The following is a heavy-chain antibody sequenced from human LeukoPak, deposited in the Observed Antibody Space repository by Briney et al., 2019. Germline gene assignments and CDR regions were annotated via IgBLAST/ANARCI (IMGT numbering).Heavy chain of an antibody. CDR3: ASTSSYSSNWPYYYYYYMDV. V-gene: IGHV4-59*01. CDR1: GGSISSYY. D-gene: IGHD6-13*01. CDR2: IYYSGST. Sequence: PSETLSLTCTVSGGSISSYYWSWIRQPPGKGLEWIGYIYYSGSTNYNPSLKSRVTISVDTSKNQFSLKLSSVTAAATAVYYCASTSSYSSNWPYYYYYYMDVWGKGITVTVSS. J-gene: IGHJ6*03.